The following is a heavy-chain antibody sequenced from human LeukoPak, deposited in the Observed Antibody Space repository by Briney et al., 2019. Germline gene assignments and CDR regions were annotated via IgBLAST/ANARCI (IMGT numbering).Heavy chain of an antibody. CDR2: IKQGGSEK. CDR1: GFTFSSYW. J-gene: IGHJ4*02. D-gene: IGHD6-6*01. CDR3: ARGSEYTSSTNYYFDY. Sequence: GGSLRLSCAASGFTFSSYWMSWVRQAPGKGLEWVANIKQGGSEKHYVDSVKGRFTISRDNAKKSLFLHMNSLRVEDTAVYYCARGSEYTSSTNYYFDYWGQGTLVTVSS. V-gene: IGHV3-7*01.